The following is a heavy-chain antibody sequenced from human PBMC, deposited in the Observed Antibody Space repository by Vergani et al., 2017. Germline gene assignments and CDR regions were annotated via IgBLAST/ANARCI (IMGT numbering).Heavy chain of an antibody. V-gene: IGHV3-48*01. CDR2: ISSSSSTI. Sequence: EVQLVESGGGLVQPGGSLRLSCVTSGFTFSSYSMKWVRQAPGKGLEWVSYISSSSSTIYYADSVRGRFTISRDSGENSMYLQMNSLRVEDTAVYYCARGQPDYQALSSNWFDHWGQGTLVTVSS. CDR1: GFTFSSYS. J-gene: IGHJ5*02. D-gene: IGHD2-2*01. CDR3: ARGQPDYQALSSNWFDH.